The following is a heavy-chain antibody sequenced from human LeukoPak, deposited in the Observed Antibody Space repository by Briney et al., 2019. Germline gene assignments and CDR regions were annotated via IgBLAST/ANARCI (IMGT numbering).Heavy chain of an antibody. CDR1: RFTFSSYS. D-gene: IGHD3-22*01. CDR2: IKSKTDGGTT. Sequence: PGGSLRLSCAASRFTFSSYSMSWVRQAPGKGLEWVGRIKSKTDGGTTDYAAPVKGRFTISRDDSKNTLYLQMNSLKTEDTAVYYCTTGVNGYYYDSSGYPIDIWGQGTMVTVSS. J-gene: IGHJ3*02. CDR3: TTGVNGYYYDSSGYPIDI. V-gene: IGHV3-15*01.